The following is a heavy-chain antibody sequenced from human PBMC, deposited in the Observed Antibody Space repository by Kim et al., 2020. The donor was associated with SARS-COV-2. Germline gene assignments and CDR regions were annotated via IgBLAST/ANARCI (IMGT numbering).Heavy chain of an antibody. V-gene: IGHV5-51*01. J-gene: IGHJ4*02. Sequence: YSPSFQGQVTISADKSISTAYLQWSSLKASDTAIYYCARGFSGYHYVSDYWGQGTLVTVSS. CDR3: ARGFSGYHYVSDY. D-gene: IGHD5-12*01.